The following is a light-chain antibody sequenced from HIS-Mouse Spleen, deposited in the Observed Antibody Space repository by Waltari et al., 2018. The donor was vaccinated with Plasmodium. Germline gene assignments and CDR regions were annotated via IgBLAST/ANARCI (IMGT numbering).Light chain of an antibody. J-gene: IGKJ1*01. CDR1: QSVSSI. CDR3: QQYNNWPRGT. Sequence: EIVMTQSPATLSVSPGERATLPCRASQSVSSILAWYQQKPGQAPRLLIYGASTRATGIPARFSGSGSGTEFTLTISSMQSEDFAVYYCQQYNNWPRGTFGQGTKVEIK. CDR2: GAS. V-gene: IGKV3-15*01.